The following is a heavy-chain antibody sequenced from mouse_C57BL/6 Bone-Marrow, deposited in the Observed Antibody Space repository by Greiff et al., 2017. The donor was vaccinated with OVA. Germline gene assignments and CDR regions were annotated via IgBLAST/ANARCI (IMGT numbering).Heavy chain of an antibody. J-gene: IGHJ1*03. CDR1: GYTFTSYG. Sequence: VQLVESGAELARPGASVKLSCKASGYTFTSYGISWVKQRTGQGLEWIGEIYPRSGNTYYNEKFKGKATLTADKSSSTAYMELRSLTSEDSAVYFCEVYYYGPWYFDVWGTGTTVTVSS. CDR2: IYPRSGNT. V-gene: IGHV1-81*01. CDR3: EVYYYGPWYFDV. D-gene: IGHD1-1*01.